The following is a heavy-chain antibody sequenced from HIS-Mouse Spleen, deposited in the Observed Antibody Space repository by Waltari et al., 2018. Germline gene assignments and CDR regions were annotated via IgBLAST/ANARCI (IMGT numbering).Heavy chain of an antibody. CDR3: ARDSGITGTTGGFDI. J-gene: IGHJ3*02. V-gene: IGHV3-53*02. Sequence: EVQLVETGGGLIQPGGSLRLSCAASGFTVSSNYMSWVRQAPGKGLEWVTVIDSGGTTNHADSVRGRFTISRDNSKNTLYLQMNSLRAEDTAVYYCARDSGITGTTGGFDIWGQGTMVTVSS. CDR2: IDSGGTT. D-gene: IGHD1-7*01. CDR1: GFTVSSNY.